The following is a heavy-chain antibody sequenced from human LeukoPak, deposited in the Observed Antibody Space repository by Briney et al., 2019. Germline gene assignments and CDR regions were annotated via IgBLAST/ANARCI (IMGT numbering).Heavy chain of an antibody. J-gene: IGHJ4*02. V-gene: IGHV4-34*01. CDR1: GGSFSGYY. CDR3: ARRNYYGSGSYYSVDY. D-gene: IGHD3-10*01. Sequence: PSETLSLTCAVYGGSFSGYYWSWIRQPPGKGLEWIGEINHSGSTNYNPSLKSRVTISVDTSKNQFSLKLSSVPAADTAVYYCARRNYYGSGSYYSVDYWGQGTLVTVSS. CDR2: INHSGST.